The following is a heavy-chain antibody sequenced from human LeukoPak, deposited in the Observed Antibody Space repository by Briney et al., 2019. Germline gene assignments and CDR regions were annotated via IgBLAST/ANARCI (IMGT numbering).Heavy chain of an antibody. CDR1: GGSVSSGGYY. Sequence: PSETLSLTCTVSGGSVSSGGYYWSWIRQPPGKGLEWIGYIYYSGSTTYNPSLKSRVTISVDTSKNQFSLKLSSVTAADTAVYYCARARGYSYGTSDYWGQGTLVTVSS. CDR3: ARARGYSYGTSDY. J-gene: IGHJ4*02. D-gene: IGHD5-18*01. V-gene: IGHV4-61*08. CDR2: IYYSGST.